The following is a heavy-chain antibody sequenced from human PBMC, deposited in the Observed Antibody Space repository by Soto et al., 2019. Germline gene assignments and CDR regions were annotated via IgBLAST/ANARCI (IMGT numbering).Heavy chain of an antibody. CDR1: GYTFTSYG. V-gene: IGHV1-18*01. CDR3: ARDWSWNARDLLYGMDV. J-gene: IGHJ6*02. Sequence: QVQLVQSGAEVKKPGASVKVSCKASGYTFTSYGISWVRQAPGQGLEWMGWISAYNGNTNYAQKFQGRVTITADESTSTAYMELSSLRSEDTAVYYCARDWSWNARDLLYGMDVWGQGTTVTVSS. CDR2: ISAYNGNT. D-gene: IGHD1-1*01.